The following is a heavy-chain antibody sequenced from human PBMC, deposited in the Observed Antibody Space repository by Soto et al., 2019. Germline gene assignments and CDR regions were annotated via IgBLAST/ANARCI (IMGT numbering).Heavy chain of an antibody. CDR1: GFTFSNAW. CDR3: NTAYAVAGRDFDY. D-gene: IGHD6-19*01. CDR2: IKSKTDGGTT. V-gene: IGHV3-15*07. Sequence: EVQLVESGGGLVKPGGSLRLSCAASGFTFSNAWMNWVRQAPGKGLEWVGRIKSKTDGGTTEYAAPVKGRFTISKDDSKNTLYLQMSSLKTEDTAVYYCNTAYAVAGRDFDYWGQGTLVTVSS. J-gene: IGHJ4*02.